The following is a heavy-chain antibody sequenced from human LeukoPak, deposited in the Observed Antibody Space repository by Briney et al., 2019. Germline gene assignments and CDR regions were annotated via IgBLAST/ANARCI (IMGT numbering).Heavy chain of an antibody. D-gene: IGHD2-21*01. CDR3: ARVDWLANHYYYMDV. V-gene: IGHV4-38-2*02. J-gene: IGHJ6*03. CDR2: IYHNGST. CDR1: GYSIISVYY. Sequence: SETLSLTCTVSGYSIISVYYWGWIRQPPGKGLEWIGSIYHNGSTYYNPSLKSRVTISVDTSKNQFSLKLSSVTAADTAVYYCARVDWLANHYYYMDVWGKGTTVTVSS.